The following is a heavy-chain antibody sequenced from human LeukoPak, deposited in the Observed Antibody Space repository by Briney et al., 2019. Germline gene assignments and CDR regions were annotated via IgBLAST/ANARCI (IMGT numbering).Heavy chain of an antibody. J-gene: IGHJ4*02. V-gene: IGHV3-23*01. CDR1: GFTFSSYA. D-gene: IGHD1-7*01. Sequence: GGSLRLSCAASGFTFSSYAINWVRQAPGKGLEWVSAISGSGGSTYYADSVKGRFTISRDNSKNTLYLQMNSLRAEDTAVSKPTTPTGHWGQGTLVTVSS. CDR3: TTPTGH. CDR2: ISGSGGST.